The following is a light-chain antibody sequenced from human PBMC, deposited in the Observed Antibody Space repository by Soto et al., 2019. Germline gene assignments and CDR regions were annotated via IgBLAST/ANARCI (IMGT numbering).Light chain of an antibody. V-gene: IGKV1-6*01. CDR1: QGIRND. CDR3: LQDYNYPLT. Sequence: AILMTQSRSSLSASVGDRVTITCRASQGIRNDLGWYQQKPGKAPKLLIYAASSLQSGVPSRFSGSGSGTDFTLTISSLQPEDFATYYCLQDYNYPLTFGGGTKVDIK. CDR2: AAS. J-gene: IGKJ4*01.